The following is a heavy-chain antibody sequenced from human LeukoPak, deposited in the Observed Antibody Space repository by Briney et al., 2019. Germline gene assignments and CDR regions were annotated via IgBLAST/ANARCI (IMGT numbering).Heavy chain of an antibody. V-gene: IGHV1-2*02. CDR2: INPNSGGT. CDR3: ARVVIGIAVAGGEFDY. Sequence: ASVKVSCKASGYTFTGYYMHWGRQAPGQGLGWMGWINPNSGGTNYAQKFKGRVTMTRDTSISTAYMELSRLRSDDTAVYYCARVVIGIAVAGGEFDYWGQGTLVTVSS. D-gene: IGHD6-19*01. CDR1: GYTFTGYY. J-gene: IGHJ4*02.